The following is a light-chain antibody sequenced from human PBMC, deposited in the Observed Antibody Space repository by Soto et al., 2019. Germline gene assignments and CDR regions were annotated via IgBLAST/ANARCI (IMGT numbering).Light chain of an antibody. CDR1: YSNIGNNY. J-gene: IGLJ3*02. CDR3: GTWDVSLSAGV. Sequence: QSVLTQPPSVSAAPGQKVTISCSGSYSNIGNNYLSWYQQLPGTVPKLLIYDDNKRPSGSPDRFSASKSDTSATLDITGLQTGDEAYYYCGTWDVSLSAGVSGGGTKVTVL. V-gene: IGLV1-51*01. CDR2: DDN.